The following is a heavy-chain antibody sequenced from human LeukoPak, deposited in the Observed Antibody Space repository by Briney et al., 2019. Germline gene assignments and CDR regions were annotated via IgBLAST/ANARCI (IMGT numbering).Heavy chain of an antibody. J-gene: IGHJ4*02. CDR3: TRDILNVGYYDSSGYSRPDY. V-gene: IGHV3-49*03. D-gene: IGHD3-22*01. Sequence: GRSLRLSCTASGVTFGNYAMSWFCQAPGKGEGWVWFIRSKAYGGTTEYAASVKCRFTISRDDSKSIAYLQMNSLKTEDTAVYYCTRDILNVGYYDSSGYSRPDYWGQGTLVTVSS. CDR2: IRSKAYGGTT. CDR1: GVTFGNYA.